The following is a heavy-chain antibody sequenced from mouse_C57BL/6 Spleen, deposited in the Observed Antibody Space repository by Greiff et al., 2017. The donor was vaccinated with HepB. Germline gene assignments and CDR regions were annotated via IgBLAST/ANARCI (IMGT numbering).Heavy chain of an antibody. CDR2: INPSNGGT. CDR3: SRSVDLIRFPYAMDY. CDR1: GYTFTSYW. Sequence: VQLQQSGTELVKPGASVKLSCKASGYTFTSYWMHWVKQRPGQGLEWIGNINPSNGGTNYNEKFKSKATLTVDKSSSTAYMQLSSLTSEDSAVYYCSRSVDLIRFPYAMDYWGQGTSVTVSS. D-gene: IGHD1-1*01. V-gene: IGHV1-53*01. J-gene: IGHJ4*01.